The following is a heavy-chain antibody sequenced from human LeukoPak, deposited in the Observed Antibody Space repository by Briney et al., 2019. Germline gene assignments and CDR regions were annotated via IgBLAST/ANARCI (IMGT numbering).Heavy chain of an antibody. CDR3: ARGAARGWFDP. CDR1: GYSISSGYY. Sequence: SETLSLTCTVSGYSISSGYYWGWIRPPPGKGLEWIGSIYHSGSTYYNPSLKSRVTISVDTSKNQFSLKLSSVTATDTAVYYCARGAARGWFDPWGQGTLVTVSS. V-gene: IGHV4-38-2*02. J-gene: IGHJ5*02. CDR2: IYHSGST. D-gene: IGHD6-25*01.